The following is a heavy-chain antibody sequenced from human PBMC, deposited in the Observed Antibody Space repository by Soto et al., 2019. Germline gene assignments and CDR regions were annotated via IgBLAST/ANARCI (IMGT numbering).Heavy chain of an antibody. CDR3: ARGRTVYFYDSSGYYLHY. CDR2: INHSGST. Sequence: SETLSLTCAVYGGSFSGYYWSWIRQPPGKGLEWIGEINHSGSTNYNPSLKSRVTISVDTSKNQFSLKLSSVTAADTAVYYCARGRTVYFYDSSGYYLHYWGQGTLVPVSS. D-gene: IGHD3-22*01. J-gene: IGHJ4*02. CDR1: GGSFSGYY. V-gene: IGHV4-34*01.